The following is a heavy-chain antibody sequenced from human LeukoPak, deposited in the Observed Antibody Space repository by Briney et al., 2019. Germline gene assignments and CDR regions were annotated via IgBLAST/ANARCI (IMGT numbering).Heavy chain of an antibody. D-gene: IGHD4-17*01. J-gene: IGHJ4*02. CDR1: GFTFSSYS. Sequence: GGSLRLSCAASGFTFSSYSMNWVRQAPGKGLEWVSSISSSSSYIYYADSVKGRFTISRDNAKNSLYLQMNSLRAEDTAVYYCARHIINDHDDYGYYFDYWGQGTLVTVSS. V-gene: IGHV3-21*01. CDR2: ISSSSSYI. CDR3: ARHIINDHDDYGYYFDY.